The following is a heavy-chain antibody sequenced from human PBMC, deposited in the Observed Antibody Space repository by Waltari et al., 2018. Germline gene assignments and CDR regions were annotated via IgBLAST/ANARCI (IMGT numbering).Heavy chain of an antibody. Sequence: QVQLVESGGGVVQPGGSLRLSCAASGFTFSSYGMHWVRQAPGKGLEWVAFIRYDGSNKYYADSVKGRFTISRDNSKNTLYLQMNSLRAEDTAVYYCARARSSSAGWFDPWGQGTLVTVSP. CDR2: IRYDGSNK. CDR1: GFTFSSYG. J-gene: IGHJ5*02. CDR3: ARARSSSAGWFDP. V-gene: IGHV3-30*02. D-gene: IGHD6-13*01.